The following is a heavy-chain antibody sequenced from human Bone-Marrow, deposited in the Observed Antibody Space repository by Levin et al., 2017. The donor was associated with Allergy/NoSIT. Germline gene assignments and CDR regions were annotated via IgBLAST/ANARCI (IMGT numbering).Heavy chain of an antibody. J-gene: IGHJ4*02. CDR1: GFTFSSYG. D-gene: IGHD1-1*01. V-gene: IGHV3-30*03. Sequence: GGSLRLSCAASGFTFSSYGMHWVRQAPGKGLEWVALISYDGEYEFYVDSVKGRFTVSRDNSKNTVFLQMNSLKSDDTAVYYCARGPSGATLGDHWGQGTQVIVSS. CDR3: ARGPSGATLGDH. CDR2: ISYDGEYE.